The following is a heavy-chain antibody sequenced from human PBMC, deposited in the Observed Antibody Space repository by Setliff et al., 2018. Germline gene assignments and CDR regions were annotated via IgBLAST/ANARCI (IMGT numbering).Heavy chain of an antibody. CDR2: IYYSGST. CDR3: ARDEGSSYFYGMGV. V-gene: IGHV4-59*01. D-gene: IGHD6-13*01. Sequence: SETLSLTCTVSGGSISSYYWSWIRQPPGKGLEWIGYIYYSGSTNYNPSLKSRVTISVDTSKNQFSLKLSSVTAADTAVYYCARDEGSSYFYGMGVWGQGTTVTVSS. J-gene: IGHJ6*02. CDR1: GGSISSYY.